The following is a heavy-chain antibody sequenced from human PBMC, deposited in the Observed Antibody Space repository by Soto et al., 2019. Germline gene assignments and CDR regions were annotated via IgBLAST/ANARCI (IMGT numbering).Heavy chain of an antibody. Sequence: QVQLVQSGAEVKKPGASVKVSCKASGYTFTSYAMHWVRQAPGQRLEWMGWINAGNGNTKYSQKFQGRVTITRDTSASTAYMELSSLRSEDTAVCYCARNPYGDYYYGMDVWGQGTTVTVSS. CDR2: INAGNGNT. CDR1: GYTFTSYA. J-gene: IGHJ6*02. V-gene: IGHV1-3*01. CDR3: ARNPYGDYYYGMDV. D-gene: IGHD4-17*01.